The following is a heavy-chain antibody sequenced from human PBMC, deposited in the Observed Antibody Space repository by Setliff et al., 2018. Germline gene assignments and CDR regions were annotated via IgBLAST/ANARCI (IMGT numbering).Heavy chain of an antibody. J-gene: IGHJ4*02. CDR1: GDSINDYY. Sequence: KTSETLSLTCTVSGDSINDYYWSWIRQPPGKGLEWIGYVFLTGDTDYNPSLGSRVTISLDRSKTQFSLKLSSVTAADTAVYYCARTGTYRCFDYWGQGALVTVSS. CDR2: VFLTGDT. V-gene: IGHV4-59*08. CDR3: ARTGTYRCFDY. D-gene: IGHD1-1*01.